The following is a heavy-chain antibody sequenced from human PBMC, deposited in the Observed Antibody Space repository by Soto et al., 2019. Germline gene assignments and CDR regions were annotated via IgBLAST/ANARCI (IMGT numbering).Heavy chain of an antibody. CDR3: AREYSSGWSKD. D-gene: IGHD6-19*01. CDR1: GYTFTSYD. V-gene: IGHV1-8*01. Sequence: QVQLVQSGAAVKKPGASVKVSCKASGYTFTSYDINWVRQATGQGLEWMGWMNPNSGSTGYAQKFQGRVTMARTTSISTAYLELSSLRSEDTAVYYCAREYSSGWSKDWGQGPLVTVSS. J-gene: IGHJ4*02. CDR2: MNPNSGST.